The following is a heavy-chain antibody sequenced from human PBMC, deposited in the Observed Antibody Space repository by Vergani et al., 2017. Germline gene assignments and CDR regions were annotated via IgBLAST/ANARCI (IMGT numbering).Heavy chain of an antibody. CDR1: GGSFSGYY. J-gene: IGHJ4*02. D-gene: IGHD6-19*01. CDR2: INHSGST. CDR3: ARGRIAVAGPFDY. V-gene: IGHV4-34*01. Sequence: QVQLQQWGAGLLKPSETLSLTCAVYGGSFSGYYWSWIRQPPGKGLEWIGEINHSGSTNYNPSLKSRVTISVDTSKNQFSLKLSSVTAADTAVYYCARGRIAVAGPFDYWGQGTLVTVSS.